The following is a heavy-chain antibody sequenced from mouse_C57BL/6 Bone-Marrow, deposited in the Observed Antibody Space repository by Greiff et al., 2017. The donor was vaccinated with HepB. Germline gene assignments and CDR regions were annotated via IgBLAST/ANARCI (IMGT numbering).Heavy chain of an antibody. CDR2: IYPGDGDT. Sequence: VQVVESGAELVKPGASVKISCKASGYAFSSYWMNWVKQRPGKGLEWIGQIYPGDGDTNYNGKFKGKATLTADKSSSTAYMQLSSLTSEDSAVYFCARSTTVVANAMDYWGQGTSVTVSS. D-gene: IGHD1-1*01. J-gene: IGHJ4*01. CDR3: ARSTTVVANAMDY. CDR1: GYAFSSYW. V-gene: IGHV1-80*01.